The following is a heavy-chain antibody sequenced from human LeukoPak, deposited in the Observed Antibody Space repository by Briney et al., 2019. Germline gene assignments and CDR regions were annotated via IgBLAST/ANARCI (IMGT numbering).Heavy chain of an antibody. CDR1: GGSISSYY. J-gene: IGHJ4*02. V-gene: IGHV4-34*01. CDR3: ARGHRIAVAPPPFGY. CDR2: INHSGST. D-gene: IGHD6-19*01. Sequence: SETLSLTCTVSGGSISSYYWSWIRQPPGKGLEWIGEINHSGSTNYNPSLKSRVTISVDTSKNQFSLKLSSVTAADTAVYYCARGHRIAVAPPPFGYWGQGTLVTVSS.